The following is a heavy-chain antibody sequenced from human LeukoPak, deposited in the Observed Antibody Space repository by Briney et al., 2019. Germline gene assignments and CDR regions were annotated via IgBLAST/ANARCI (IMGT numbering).Heavy chain of an antibody. Sequence: GGSLRLSCAASGFTFSSYAMSWVRQAPGKGLEWVSAISGSGGSTYYADSVKGRFTISRDNSKNTLYLQMNSLRAEDTAVYYCARDRYYDFWSGKTSGDFDLWGRGTLVTVSS. D-gene: IGHD3-3*01. V-gene: IGHV3-23*01. CDR3: ARDRYYDFWSGKTSGDFDL. J-gene: IGHJ2*01. CDR1: GFTFSSYA. CDR2: ISGSGGST.